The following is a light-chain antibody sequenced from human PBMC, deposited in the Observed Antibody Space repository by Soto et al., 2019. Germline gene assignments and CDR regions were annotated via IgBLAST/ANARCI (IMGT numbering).Light chain of an antibody. V-gene: IGLV2-14*03. Sequence: QSALTQPASVSGSPGQSITISCSGTSSDVGGYNFVSWYQQHPRKAPILMIYHVTDRPSGVSTRFSASKSVNTASLTISVREAEDEADYYCSSYTSSSTFVFGTGTKLTVL. CDR1: SSDVGGYNF. CDR2: HVT. J-gene: IGLJ1*01. CDR3: SSYTSSSTFV.